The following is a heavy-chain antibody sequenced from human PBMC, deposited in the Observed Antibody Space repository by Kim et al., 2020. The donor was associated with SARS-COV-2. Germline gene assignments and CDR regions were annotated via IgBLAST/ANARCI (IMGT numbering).Heavy chain of an antibody. D-gene: IGHD1-26*01. CDR1: GYTFTSYD. CDR2: MNPNSGNT. Sequence: ASVKVSCKASGYTFTSYDINWVRQATGQGLEWMGWMNPNSGNTGYAQKFQGRVTMTRNTSISTAYMELSSLRSEDTAVYYCARGGSGSFHYYYYYYYMDVWGKGTTVTVSS. V-gene: IGHV1-8*01. J-gene: IGHJ6*03. CDR3: ARGGSGSFHYYYYYYYMDV.